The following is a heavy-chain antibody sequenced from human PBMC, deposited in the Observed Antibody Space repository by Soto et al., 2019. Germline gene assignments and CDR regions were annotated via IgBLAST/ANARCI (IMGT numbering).Heavy chain of an antibody. V-gene: IGHV1-18*01. CDR1: GYTCSMYG. CDR3: ARDQGFRVVINSSWFDP. D-gene: IGHD2-21*01. CDR2: ISAYNGNT. Sequence: ASVKVSCKASGYTCSMYGIMGVLQSPLQGLEWMGWISAYNGNTNSAEKLRGRLTMTTDASTTTAYMELRSLRSDDTAIYYCARDQGFRVVINSSWFDPWGQGTLVTVSS. J-gene: IGHJ5*02.